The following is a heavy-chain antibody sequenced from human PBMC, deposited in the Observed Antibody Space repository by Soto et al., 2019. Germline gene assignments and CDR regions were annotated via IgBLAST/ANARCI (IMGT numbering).Heavy chain of an antibody. Sequence: EVQLLESGGGLVQPGGSLRLSCADSGLTSSNYAMTWVRQAPGKGLEWVSVISGSGDRTYYADSVKGRFTISRDNSKNTLLLQMNSLRAEDAAVYYCAKGEYCRNGICSPYYDGMDVWGQGTTVTVSS. CDR3: AKGEYCRNGICSPYYDGMDV. CDR2: ISGSGDRT. CDR1: GLTSSNYA. D-gene: IGHD2-8*01. J-gene: IGHJ6*02. V-gene: IGHV3-23*01.